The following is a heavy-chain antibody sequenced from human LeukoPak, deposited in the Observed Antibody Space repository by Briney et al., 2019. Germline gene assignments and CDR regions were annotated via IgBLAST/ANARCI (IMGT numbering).Heavy chain of an antibody. Sequence: SETLTLTCIVSGGSTSSDYWIWIRQPPGKGLEWIGNVFHTGNTNYSPSLRSRVTISLDTSKNQFSLSLRSVTAADTAVYYCARATVTYDFWSGYPSYFDSWGQGTLVTVSS. J-gene: IGHJ4*02. D-gene: IGHD3-3*01. V-gene: IGHV4-59*01. CDR3: ARATVTYDFWSGYPSYFDS. CDR2: VFHTGNT. CDR1: GGSTSSDY.